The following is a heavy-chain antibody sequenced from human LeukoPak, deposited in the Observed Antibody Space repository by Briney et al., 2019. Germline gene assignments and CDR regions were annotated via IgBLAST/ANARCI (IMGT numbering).Heavy chain of an antibody. Sequence: SETLSLTCTVSGGSISSGGYYWSWIRQHPGKGLEWIGYIYYSGSTYYNPSLKSRVTISVDTSKNQFSLKLSSVTAADTAVYYCARGTIAAAGTLDYWGQGTLVTVSS. CDR1: GGSISSGGYY. J-gene: IGHJ4*02. CDR2: IYYSGST. CDR3: ARGTIAAAGTLDY. D-gene: IGHD6-13*01. V-gene: IGHV4-31*03.